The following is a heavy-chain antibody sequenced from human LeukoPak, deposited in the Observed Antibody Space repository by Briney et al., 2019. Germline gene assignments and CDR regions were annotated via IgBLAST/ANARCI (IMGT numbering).Heavy chain of an antibody. V-gene: IGHV4-34*01. CDR1: GGSFSGYY. Sequence: SETLSLTCAVCGGSFSGYYWSWIRQPPGKGLEWIGEINHSGSTNYNPSLKSRVTISVDTSKNQFSLKLSSVTAADTAVYYCARVGYCSGGSCYRQFDYWGQGTLVTVSS. CDR2: INHSGST. CDR3: ARVGYCSGGSCYRQFDY. J-gene: IGHJ4*02. D-gene: IGHD2-15*01.